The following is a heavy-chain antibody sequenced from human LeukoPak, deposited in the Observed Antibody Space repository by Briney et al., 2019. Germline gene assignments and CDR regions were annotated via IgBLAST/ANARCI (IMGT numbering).Heavy chain of an antibody. CDR2: INPSGGST. J-gene: IGHJ4*02. CDR1: GYTFTSYY. V-gene: IGHV1-46*01. Sequence: GASVKVSCKASGYTFTSYYMHWVRQAPGQGLEWMGIINPSGGSTSYAQKFQGRVTMTRDTSTSTVYMELSSLRYEDTAVYYCASRGYSGYAVFDYWGQGTPVTVSS. CDR3: ASRGYSGYAVFDY. D-gene: IGHD5-12*01.